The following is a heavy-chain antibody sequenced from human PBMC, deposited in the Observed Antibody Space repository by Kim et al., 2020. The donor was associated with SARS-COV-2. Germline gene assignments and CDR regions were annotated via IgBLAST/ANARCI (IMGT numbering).Heavy chain of an antibody. CDR3: ARGVYRVTMVRGVIIQLNWFDH. D-gene: IGHD3-10*01. V-gene: IGHV3-74*01. Sequence: GGSLRLSCAASGFTFSSYWMHWVRQAPGKGLVWVSRINSDGSSTRYADSVKGRFTISRDNAKNTVYLQMNSLRGEDTAVYYCARGVYRVTMVRGVIIQLNWFDHWGQGTLVTVSS. J-gene: IGHJ5*02. CDR1: GFTFSSYW. CDR2: INSDGSST.